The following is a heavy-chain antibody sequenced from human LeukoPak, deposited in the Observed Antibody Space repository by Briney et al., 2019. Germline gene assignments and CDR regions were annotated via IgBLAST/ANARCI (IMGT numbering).Heavy chain of an antibody. Sequence: GGSLRLSCAASGFTLGSYAMSWVRQAPGEGLGWVSGISTSGGTTSYAESVKGRFTVSRDNPSNTLYMEMNSLRDEDTAVYYCAVMHRYYDGSGYWVQWGQGTLVTVSS. CDR2: ISTSGGTT. J-gene: IGHJ4*02. D-gene: IGHD3-22*01. CDR3: AVMHRYYDGSGYWVQ. V-gene: IGHV3-23*01. CDR1: GFTLGSYA.